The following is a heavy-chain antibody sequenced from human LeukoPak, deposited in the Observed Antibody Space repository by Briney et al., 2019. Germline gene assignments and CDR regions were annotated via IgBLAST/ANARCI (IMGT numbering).Heavy chain of an antibody. D-gene: IGHD3-10*01. Sequence: PGGSLRLSCAAAGFTFSDYYMSWIRQAPGKGREWVSYISSSGYSIYSADSVKGRFSISRDNAKNSLYLQMNSLRAEDTAVYYCARDRYGSESYYSFDYWGQGTLVTVSS. CDR2: ISSSGYSI. CDR1: GFTFSDYY. J-gene: IGHJ4*02. V-gene: IGHV3-11*01. CDR3: ARDRYGSESYYSFDY.